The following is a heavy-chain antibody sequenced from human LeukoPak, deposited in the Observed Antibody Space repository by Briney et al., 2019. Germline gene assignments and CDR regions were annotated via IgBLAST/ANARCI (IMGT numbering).Heavy chain of an antibody. V-gene: IGHV1-2*02. Sequence: ASVRVSSKASGYTSTAYNRFWVRQAPGQGLEWMGWINPNSGAPDHAQKFQGRVTMTRDISINTAYMEMTGLRSDDTAVYYCARDGYCSGTSCPFQHWGQGTLVTVSS. D-gene: IGHD2-2*03. J-gene: IGHJ1*01. CDR3: ARDGYCSGTSCPFQH. CDR2: INPNSGAP. CDR1: GYTSTAYN.